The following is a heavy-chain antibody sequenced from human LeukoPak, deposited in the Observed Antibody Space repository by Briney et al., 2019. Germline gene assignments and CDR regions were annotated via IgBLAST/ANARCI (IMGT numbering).Heavy chain of an antibody. CDR1: GFTFSSYG. J-gene: IGHJ3*02. Sequence: PGGSLRLSCAASGFTFSSYGMSWVRQAPGKGLEWVSAISGSGGSTYYADSVKGRFTISRDNSKNTLYLQMNSLRAEDTAVYYCAKGRSSGWYMDDAFDIWGQGTMVTVSS. CDR3: AKGRSSGWYMDDAFDI. D-gene: IGHD6-19*01. V-gene: IGHV3-23*01. CDR2: ISGSGGST.